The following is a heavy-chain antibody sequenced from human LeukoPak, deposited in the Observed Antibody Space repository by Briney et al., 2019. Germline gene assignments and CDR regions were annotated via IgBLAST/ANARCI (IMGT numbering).Heavy chain of an antibody. CDR3: ARHSVWWLSGYYFDY. V-gene: IGHV4-39*01. Sequence: SETLSLTCTVSGGSISSSSYYWGWIRQPPGKGLEWIGSIYYSGSTYYNPSLKSRVTISVDTSKNQFSLKLSSVTAADTAVYYCARHSVWWLSGYYFDYRGQGTLVTVSS. CDR2: IYYSGST. CDR1: GGSISSSSYY. D-gene: IGHD5-12*01. J-gene: IGHJ4*02.